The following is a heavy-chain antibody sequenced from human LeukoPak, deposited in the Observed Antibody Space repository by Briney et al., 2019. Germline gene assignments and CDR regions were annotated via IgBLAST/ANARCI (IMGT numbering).Heavy chain of an antibody. D-gene: IGHD3-3*01. CDR1: GFTFSSYG. CDR3: AGVLRNNYIDY. CDR2: ISYDGSNK. V-gene: IGHV3-30*03. Sequence: GRSLRLSCAASGFTFSSYGMHWVRQAPGKGLEWVAVISYDGSNKYYADSVKGRFTISRDNSKNTLYLQMNSLRAEDTAVYFCAGVLRNNYIDYWGQGTLVTVSS. J-gene: IGHJ4*02.